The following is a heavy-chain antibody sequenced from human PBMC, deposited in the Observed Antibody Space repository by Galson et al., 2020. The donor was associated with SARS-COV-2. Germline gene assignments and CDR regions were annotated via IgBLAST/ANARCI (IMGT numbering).Heavy chain of an antibody. V-gene: IGHV4-39*07. J-gene: IGHJ5*02. CDR1: GGSISSSSYY. Sequence: SETLSLTCTVSGGSISSSSYYWGWIRQPPGKGLEWIGSIYYSGSTYYNPSLKSRVTISVDTSKNQFSLKLSSVTAADTAVYYCARDYSNYGGWFDPWGQGTLVTVSS. CDR3: ARDYSNYGGWFDP. CDR2: IYYSGST. D-gene: IGHD4-4*01.